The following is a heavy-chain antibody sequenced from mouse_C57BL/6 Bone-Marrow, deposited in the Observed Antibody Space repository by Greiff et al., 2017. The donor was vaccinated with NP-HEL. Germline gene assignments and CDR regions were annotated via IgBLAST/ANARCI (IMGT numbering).Heavy chain of an antibody. J-gene: IGHJ2*01. Sequence: VQLQQSGAELARPGASVTLSCKASGYTFTSYGISWVKQRPGQGLEWIGEIYPRSGNTYYNEKFKGKATLTAEKSSSTAYMELRSLTSEDSAVYFCAKGDGCFDYWGQGTTLTVSS. V-gene: IGHV1-81*01. CDR3: AKGDGCFDY. D-gene: IGHD2-3*01. CDR1: GYTFTSYG. CDR2: IYPRSGNT.